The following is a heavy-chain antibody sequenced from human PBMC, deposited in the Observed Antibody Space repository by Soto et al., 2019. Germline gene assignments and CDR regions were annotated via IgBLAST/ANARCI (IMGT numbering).Heavy chain of an antibody. CDR3: ARDIAVVGKSGHYYYGMDV. CDR1: GYSISSGYY. J-gene: IGHJ6*02. CDR2: IYHSGST. V-gene: IGHV4-38-2*02. Sequence: KSSETLSLTCAVSGYSISSGYYWGWIRQPPGKGLEWIGSIYHSGSTYYNPSLKSRVTISVDTSKNQFSLKLSSVTAADTAVYYCARDIAVVGKSGHYYYGMDVWGQGTTVTVSS. D-gene: IGHD6-19*01.